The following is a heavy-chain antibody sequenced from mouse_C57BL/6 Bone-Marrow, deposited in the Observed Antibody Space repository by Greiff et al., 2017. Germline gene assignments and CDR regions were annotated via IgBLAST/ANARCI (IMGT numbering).Heavy chain of an antibody. CDR1: GYSITSGYY. CDR3: ARAYYLVAY. D-gene: IGHD2-10*01. Sequence: EVKLEESGPGLVKPSQSLSLTCSVTGYSITSGYYWNWIRQFPGNKLEWMGYISYDGSNNYNPSLKNRISITRDTSKNQFFLKLNSVTTEDTASYYCARAYYLVAYWGQGTLVTVSA. V-gene: IGHV3-6*01. J-gene: IGHJ3*01. CDR2: ISYDGSN.